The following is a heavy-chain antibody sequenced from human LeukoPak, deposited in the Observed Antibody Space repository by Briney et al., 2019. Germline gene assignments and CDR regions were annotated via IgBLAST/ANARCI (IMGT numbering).Heavy chain of an antibody. CDR1: GFTFSSYS. Sequence: GGSLRLSCAASGFTFSSYSMNWVRRAPGKGLEWVSSISSSSSYIYYADSVKGRFTISRDNAKNSLYLQMNNLRAEDTAVYYCARDVRYYFDYWGQGTLVTVSS. V-gene: IGHV3-21*01. J-gene: IGHJ4*02. CDR3: ARDVRYYFDY. CDR2: ISSSSSYI.